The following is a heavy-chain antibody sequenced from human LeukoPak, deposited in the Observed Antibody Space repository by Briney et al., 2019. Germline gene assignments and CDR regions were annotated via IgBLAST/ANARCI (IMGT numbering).Heavy chain of an antibody. J-gene: IGHJ5*02. D-gene: IGHD5-24*01. V-gene: IGHV4-38-2*01. Sequence: SETLSLTCAVSGYSISSGYYWGWIRQPPGKGLEWIGSIYHSGSTYYNPSLKSRVTISVDTSKNQFSLELSSVTAADTAVYYCARGYIGGFRWFDPWGQGTLVTVS. CDR2: IYHSGST. CDR3: ARGYIGGFRWFDP. CDR1: GYSISSGYY.